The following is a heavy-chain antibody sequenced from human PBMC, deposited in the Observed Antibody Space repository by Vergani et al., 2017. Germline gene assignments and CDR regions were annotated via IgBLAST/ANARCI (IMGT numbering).Heavy chain of an antibody. D-gene: IGHD1-26*01. CDR3: AKGGSYPYYFDY. CDR1: GFTFSRYA. J-gene: IGHJ4*02. CDR2: ISGSGGST. Sequence: EVQLLESGGGLVQPGGSLRLSCAASGFTFSRYAMSWVRPATGKGLEWVSAISGSGGSTYYAESVKGRFNISRDNSKNPLYLQMNSLRAEDTAVYYCAKGGSYPYYFDYWGQGTLVTVSS. V-gene: IGHV3-23*01.